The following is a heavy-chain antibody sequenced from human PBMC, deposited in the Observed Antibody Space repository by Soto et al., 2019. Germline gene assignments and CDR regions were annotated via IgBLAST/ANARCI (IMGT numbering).Heavy chain of an antibody. D-gene: IGHD4-17*01. V-gene: IGHV1-69*02. Sequence: SVKVSCKASGGTFSSYTISWVRQAPGQGLEWMGRIIPILGIANYAQKFQGRVTITADKSTSTAYMELSSLRSEDTAVYYCARLPSNDYGDSLRAERVWFDPWGQGTLVTVSS. CDR3: ARLPSNDYGDSLRAERVWFDP. CDR2: IIPILGIA. CDR1: GGTFSSYT. J-gene: IGHJ5*02.